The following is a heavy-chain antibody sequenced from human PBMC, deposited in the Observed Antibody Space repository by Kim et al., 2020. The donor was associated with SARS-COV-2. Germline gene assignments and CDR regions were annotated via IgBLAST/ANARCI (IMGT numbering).Heavy chain of an antibody. D-gene: IGHD1-7*01. CDR3: AKGQPYKLELALRYYFDY. CDR1: GFTFSSYG. V-gene: IGHV3-30*18. CDR2: ISYDGSNK. J-gene: IGHJ4*02. Sequence: GGSLRLSCAASGFTFSSYGMHWVRQAPGKGLEWVAVISYDGSNKYYADSVKGRFTISRDNSKNTLYLQMNSLRAEDTAVYYCAKGQPYKLELALRYYFDYWGQGTLVTVST.